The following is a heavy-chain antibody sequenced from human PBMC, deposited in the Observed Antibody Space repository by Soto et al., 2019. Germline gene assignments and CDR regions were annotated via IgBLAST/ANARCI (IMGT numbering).Heavy chain of an antibody. CDR1: GGSIGSSSYY. CDR3: ARQAHISLFGVVLFDP. J-gene: IGHJ5*02. CDR2: IYYSGST. D-gene: IGHD3-3*01. V-gene: IGHV4-39*01. Sequence: SETLSLTCTVSGGSIGSSSYYWGWTRQPPGKGLEWIGSIYYSGSTYYNPSLKSRVTLSVDTSKNQFSLKLSSVTAADTAVYFCARQAHISLFGVVLFDPWGQGTLVTVSS.